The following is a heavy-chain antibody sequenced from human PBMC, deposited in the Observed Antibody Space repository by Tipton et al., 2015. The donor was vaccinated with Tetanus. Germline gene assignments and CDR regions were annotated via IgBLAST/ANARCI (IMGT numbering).Heavy chain of an antibody. V-gene: IGHV4-39*01. CDR2: IYFSGST. J-gene: IGHJ4*02. Sequence: TLSLTCTVSGGSISSGTYYWGWIRQPPGKGLEWIGSIYFSGSTYYNPSLKSRVTTSVDTSKNQFSLKLSSVTAADTAVYYCARHSGSYPFDYWGQGTLVTVSS. CDR3: ARHSGSYPFDY. D-gene: IGHD1-26*01. CDR1: GGSISSGTYY.